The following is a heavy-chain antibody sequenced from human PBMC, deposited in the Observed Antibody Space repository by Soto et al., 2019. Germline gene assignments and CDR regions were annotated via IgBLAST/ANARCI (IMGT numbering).Heavy chain of an antibody. J-gene: IGHJ6*01. CDR2: SIPIFGTA. D-gene: IGHD1-1*01. CDR3: ARGNAYYYYYGMDV. V-gene: IGHV1-69*13. Sequence: GASVKVSCKASGGTFSSYAISWVRQAPGEGLEWMGGSIPIFGTANYAQKFQGRVTITADEPTSTAYMELSSLRSEDTAVYYCARGNAYYYYYGMDVWGQGTKVTVSS. CDR1: GGTFSSYA.